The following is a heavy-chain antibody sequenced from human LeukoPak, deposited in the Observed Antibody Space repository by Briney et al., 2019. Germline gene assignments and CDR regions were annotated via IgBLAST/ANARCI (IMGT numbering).Heavy chain of an antibody. CDR3: ARGPPYNWNYGVNY. V-gene: IGHV4-34*01. Sequence: SETLSLTCAVYGGSFSGYYWSWIRQPPGKGLEWIGEINHSGSTNYNPSLKSRVTISVDTSKNQFSLKLSSVTAADTAVYYCARGPPYNWNYGVNYWGQGTLVTASS. CDR1: GGSFSGYY. J-gene: IGHJ4*02. CDR2: INHSGST. D-gene: IGHD1-7*01.